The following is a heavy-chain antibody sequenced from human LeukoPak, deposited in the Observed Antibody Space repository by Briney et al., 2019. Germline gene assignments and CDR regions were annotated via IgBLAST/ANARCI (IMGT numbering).Heavy chain of an antibody. Sequence: ASETLSLTCAVYGGSFSGYYWSWIRQPPGKGLEWIGEINHRGSTNYNPSLKSRVTISLDTSKNQFSLKLSSVTAADTAVYYCARGFEERGRSSSWYVGRSGVPDYWGQGTLATVSS. J-gene: IGHJ4*02. D-gene: IGHD6-13*01. V-gene: IGHV4-34*01. CDR1: GGSFSGYY. CDR3: ARGFEERGRSSSWYVGRSGVPDY. CDR2: INHRGST.